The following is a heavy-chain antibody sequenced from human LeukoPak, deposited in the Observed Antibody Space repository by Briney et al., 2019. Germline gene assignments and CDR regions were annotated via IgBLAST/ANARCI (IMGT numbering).Heavy chain of an antibody. CDR3: AKSYAVDSSGYTSPLGY. D-gene: IGHD3-22*01. Sequence: PGGSLRLSCAASGFTFDDYAMHWVRQAPGKGLEWVSGISWSSGSIGYADSVKGRFTISRDNAKNSLYLQMNSLRAEDTALYYCAKSYAVDSSGYTSPLGYWGQGTLVTVSS. CDR2: ISWSSGSI. CDR1: GFTFDDYA. V-gene: IGHV3-9*01. J-gene: IGHJ4*02.